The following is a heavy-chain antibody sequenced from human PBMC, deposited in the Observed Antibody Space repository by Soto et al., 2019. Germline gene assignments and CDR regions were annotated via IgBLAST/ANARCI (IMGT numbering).Heavy chain of an antibody. CDR3: ENRTNSVLYLCDY. CDR2: IRAYNGNT. V-gene: IGHV1-18*01. J-gene: IGHJ4*02. D-gene: IGHD6-19*01. CDR1: GYTFTSYY. Sequence: QVQLVQSGGEVKMPGASVKGSCKAPGYTFTSYYITGLRQAPGRGLEWMGWIRAYNGNTNYAQNCQGSITKHTESSTARVYIEMRNLRSVDTTVYYCENRTNSVLYLCDYWGLGTLVTVSS.